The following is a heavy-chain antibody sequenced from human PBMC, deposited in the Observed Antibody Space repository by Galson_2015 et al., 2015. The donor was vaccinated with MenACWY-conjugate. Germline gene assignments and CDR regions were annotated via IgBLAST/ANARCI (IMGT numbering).Heavy chain of an antibody. CDR2: IYNSGSS. V-gene: IGHV4-59*08. D-gene: IGHD1-26*01. CDR3: ASLVGATSAFDI. Sequence: SETLSLTCTVSGGSISSYYWSWIRQPPGKGLEWIGYIYNSGSSNYNPSLKSRVTISLDTSKNQFSLKLTSVTAADTAVYYCASLVGATSAFDIWGQGTMVTVSS. J-gene: IGHJ3*02. CDR1: GGSISSYY.